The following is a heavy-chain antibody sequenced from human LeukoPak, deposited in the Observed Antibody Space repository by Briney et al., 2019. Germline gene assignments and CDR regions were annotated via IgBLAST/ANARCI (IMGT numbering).Heavy chain of an antibody. CDR3: ARGRDDSSGYYFDYYYYMDV. D-gene: IGHD3-22*01. CDR1: GYTFTRYD. J-gene: IGHJ6*03. CDR2: MNPNSGNT. V-gene: IGHV1-8*01. Sequence: ASVKVSCKASGYTFTRYDINWGRKANGQRPEWMGLMNPNSGNTGYAQKFQGRVTMTRNTSISTAYMQLSSLRSEDTAVYYCARGRDDSSGYYFDYYYYMDVWGKGTTVTISS.